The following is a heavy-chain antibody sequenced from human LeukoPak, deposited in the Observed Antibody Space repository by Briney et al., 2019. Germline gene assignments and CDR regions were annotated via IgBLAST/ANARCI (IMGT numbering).Heavy chain of an antibody. CDR2: IYHSGST. CDR3: ARGHYSSSWYSGGWFDP. V-gene: IGHV4-30-2*01. CDR1: GGSISSGGYY. J-gene: IGHJ5*02. Sequence: NPSETLSLTCTVSGGSISSGGYYWSWIRQPPGKGLEWIGYIYHSGSTYYNPSLKSRVTISVDRSKNQFSLKLSSVTAADTAVYYCARGHYSSSWYSGGWFDPWGQGTLVTVSS. D-gene: IGHD6-13*01.